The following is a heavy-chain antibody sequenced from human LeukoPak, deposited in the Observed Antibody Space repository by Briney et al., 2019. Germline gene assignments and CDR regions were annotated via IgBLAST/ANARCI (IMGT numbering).Heavy chain of an antibody. CDR2: ITSGSSYI. Sequence: PGGSLRLSCAASGFTFSSYNMNWVRQAPGKGLEWVSSITSGSSYIYYADSVKGRFTISRDNAKNSLYLQMNSLRAEDTAVYYCARDPYSGSYGNYYYYFMDVWGKGTTVTISS. J-gene: IGHJ6*03. CDR1: GFTFSSYN. D-gene: IGHD1-26*01. V-gene: IGHV3-21*01. CDR3: ARDPYSGSYGNYYYYFMDV.